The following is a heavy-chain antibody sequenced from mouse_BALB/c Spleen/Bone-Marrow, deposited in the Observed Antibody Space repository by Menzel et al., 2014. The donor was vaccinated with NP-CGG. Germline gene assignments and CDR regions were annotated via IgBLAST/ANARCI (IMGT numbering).Heavy chain of an antibody. CDR3: ARLSYYGRFAY. CDR2: INPDSSTI. CDR1: GFDFSRYW. V-gene: IGHV4-1*02. J-gene: IGHJ3*01. Sequence: EVQLQESGGGLVQPGGSLKLSCAASGFDFSRYWMSWVRQAPGKGLEWIGEINPDSSTINYTPSRKDKFIISRDNAKNALYLQMSKVRSEDTALYYCARLSYYGRFAYWGQGILVTVSA. D-gene: IGHD1-1*01.